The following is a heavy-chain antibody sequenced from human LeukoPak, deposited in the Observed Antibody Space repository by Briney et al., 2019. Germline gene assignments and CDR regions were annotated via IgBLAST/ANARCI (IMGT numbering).Heavy chain of an antibody. CDR3: ARVGTGSRFDVADH. V-gene: IGHV1-2*02. CDR1: GYYFTGHY. J-gene: IGHJ5*02. CDR2: INPNGGAK. Sequence: ASVKVCCKTSGYYFTGHYIQWVRQVPGQGFEWMGWINPNGGAKNYARRFQGRVTLTTDTSSSTADMELSSLRFDDTAVYFCARVGTGSRFDVADHWGQGTLVTVTS. D-gene: IGHD2-21*02.